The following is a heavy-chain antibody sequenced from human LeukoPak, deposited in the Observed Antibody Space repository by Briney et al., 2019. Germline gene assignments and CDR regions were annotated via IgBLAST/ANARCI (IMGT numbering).Heavy chain of an antibody. D-gene: IGHD5-18*01. CDR2: IVVGSGKT. J-gene: IGHJ3*02. V-gene: IGHV1-58*01. CDR3: AADHGYSYGNDAFDI. Sequence: QRXEXXGXIVVGSGKTNYAQKFQERVTITRDMSTSTAYMELSSLRSEDTAVYYCAADHGYSYGNDAFDIWGQGTMVTVSS.